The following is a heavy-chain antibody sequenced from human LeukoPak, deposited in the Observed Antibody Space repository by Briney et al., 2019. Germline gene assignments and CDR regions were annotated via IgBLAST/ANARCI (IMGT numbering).Heavy chain of an antibody. D-gene: IGHD5-18*01. CDR3: ASPVDTAMGFDY. CDR1: GFAFSSYW. CDR2: IKQDGSDK. Sequence: GGSLRLSCAASGFAFSSYWMSWVRQVPGKRLEWVANIKQDGSDKYYVDSVKGRFTISRDITQKSLYLQMNSLRAEDTAVYYCASPVDTAMGFDYWGQGTLVTVSS. V-gene: IGHV3-7*01. J-gene: IGHJ4*02.